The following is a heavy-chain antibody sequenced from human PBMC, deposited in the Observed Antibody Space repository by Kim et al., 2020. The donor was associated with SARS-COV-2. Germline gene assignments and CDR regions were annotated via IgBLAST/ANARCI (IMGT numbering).Heavy chain of an antibody. CDR2: T. J-gene: IGHJ5*02. Sequence: TNYTPSLQSRLTMSVDTSKNQFFLELSSVTAADTAVYYCARDLDNARDPWGQGTLVTVSS. CDR3: ARDLDNARDP. D-gene: IGHD2-8*01. V-gene: IGHV4-4*07.